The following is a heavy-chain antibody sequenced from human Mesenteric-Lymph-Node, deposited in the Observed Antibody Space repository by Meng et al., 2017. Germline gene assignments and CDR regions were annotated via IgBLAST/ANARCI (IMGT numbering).Heavy chain of an antibody. D-gene: IGHD2-15*01. J-gene: IGHJ3*02. Sequence: SETLSLTCAVYGGSFSGYYWSWIRQPPGKGLEWIGEINHSGSTNYNPSLKSRVTISVDTSKNQFSLKLSSVTATDTAVYYCATQDVTGDAFDIWGQGTMVTVSS. CDR2: INHSGST. V-gene: IGHV4-34*01. CDR1: GGSFSGYY. CDR3: ATQDVTGDAFDI.